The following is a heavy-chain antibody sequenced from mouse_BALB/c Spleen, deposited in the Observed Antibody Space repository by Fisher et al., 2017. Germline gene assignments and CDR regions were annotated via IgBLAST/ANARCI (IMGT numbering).Heavy chain of an antibody. CDR3: ARGSSYYAMDY. D-gene: IGHD1-1*01. Sequence: KFKGKATLTVDKSSSTAYMQLSSLTSEDSAVYYCARGSSYYAMDYWGQGTSVTVSS. J-gene: IGHJ4*01. V-gene: IGHV1-69*02.